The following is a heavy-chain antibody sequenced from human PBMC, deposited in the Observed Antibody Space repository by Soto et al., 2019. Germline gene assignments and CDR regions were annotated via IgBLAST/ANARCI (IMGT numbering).Heavy chain of an antibody. CDR1: GGSISSYY. J-gene: IGHJ5*02. D-gene: IGHD3-9*01. Sequence: PSETLSLTCTVSGGSISSYYWSWIRQPPGKGLGWIGYIYYSGSTNYNPSLKSRVTISVDTSKNQFSLKLSSVTAAETAVYYCARVAYYDIPDPWGQGTLVTV. V-gene: IGHV4-59*01. CDR2: IYYSGST. CDR3: ARVAYYDIPDP.